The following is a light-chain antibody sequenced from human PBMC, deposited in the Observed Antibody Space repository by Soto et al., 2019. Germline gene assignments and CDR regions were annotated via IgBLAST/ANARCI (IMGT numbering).Light chain of an antibody. V-gene: IGLV2-23*03. CDR1: SSDVGSYNL. J-gene: IGLJ1*01. Sequence: QSVLTQPASVSGSPGQSITISCTGTSSDVGSYNLVSWYQQHPGKAPKLMIYEGSKRPSGVSNRFSGSKSGNTASLTISGLQAEDEADYYCRSYAGSSTFHYVFGTGTKVTDL. CDR3: RSYAGSSTFHYV. CDR2: EGS.